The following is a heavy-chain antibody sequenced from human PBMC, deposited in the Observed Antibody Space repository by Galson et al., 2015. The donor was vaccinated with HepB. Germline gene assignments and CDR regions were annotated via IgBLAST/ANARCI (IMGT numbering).Heavy chain of an antibody. CDR3: ARRYDFWSGSPYYYYGMDV. V-gene: IGHV1-18*04. CDR2: ISAYNGNT. CDR1: GYTFTSYG. J-gene: IGHJ6*02. D-gene: IGHD3-3*01. Sequence: SVKVSCKASGYTFTSYGISWVRQAPGQGLEWMGWISAYNGNTNYAQKLQGRVTMTTDTSTSTAYMELRSLRSDDTAVYYCARRYDFWSGSPYYYYGMDVWGQGTTVTVSS.